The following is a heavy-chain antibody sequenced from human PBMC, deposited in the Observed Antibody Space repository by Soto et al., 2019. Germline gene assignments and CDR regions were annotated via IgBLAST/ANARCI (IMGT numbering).Heavy chain of an antibody. Sequence: SETLSLTCAVYGGSLSGYYCSWIRQLQGRGLEWIGEINHSGTTNNNPSPKSLVTISVDTSKNQFSLKVSSVTAADSAVYYCARSTACCSETHYNSWIDFWGQGTLVTVSS. D-gene: IGHD3-10*02. CDR3: ARSTACCSETHYNSWIDF. J-gene: IGHJ5*01. V-gene: IGHV4-34*01. CDR2: INHSGTT. CDR1: GGSLSGYY.